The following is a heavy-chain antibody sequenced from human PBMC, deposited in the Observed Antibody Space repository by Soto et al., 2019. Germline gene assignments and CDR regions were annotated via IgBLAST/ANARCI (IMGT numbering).Heavy chain of an antibody. V-gene: IGHV3-74*01. Sequence: EVQLVESGGGLVQPGGSLRLSCAASGFTFSSYWLHWVRQDPGKGLVWVSRINSDGSSTSYADSVKGRFTISRDNAKNTLYLQMNSLRVEDTALYYCARSVYSSDHFDFWCQGTLVTVSS. CDR2: INSDGSST. CDR3: ARSVYSSDHFDF. D-gene: IGHD3-22*01. J-gene: IGHJ4*02. CDR1: GFTFSSYW.